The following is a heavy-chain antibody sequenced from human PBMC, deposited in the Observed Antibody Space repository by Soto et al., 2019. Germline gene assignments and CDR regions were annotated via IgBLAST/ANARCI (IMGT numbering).Heavy chain of an antibody. CDR2: ISGSGGST. CDR3: AKADIVVVPDPSYFGY. J-gene: IGHJ4*02. D-gene: IGHD2-2*01. CDR1: GFTFSSYA. Sequence: PGGSLRLSCAASGFTFSSYAMSWVRQAPGKGLEWVSAISGSGGSTYYADSVKGRFTISRDNSKNTLYLQMNSLRAEDTAVYYCAKADIVVVPDPSYFGYWGQGTLVTVSS. V-gene: IGHV3-23*01.